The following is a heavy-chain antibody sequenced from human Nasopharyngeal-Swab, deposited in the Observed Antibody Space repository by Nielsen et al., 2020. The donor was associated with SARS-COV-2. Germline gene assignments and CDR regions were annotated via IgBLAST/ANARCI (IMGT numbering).Heavy chain of an antibody. CDR1: GFTFGDYA. J-gene: IGHJ3*02. Sequence: GESLKISCTTSGFTFGDYAMSWFRQAPGKGLEWVGFIRSKTYGGAPEYAASVKGRFTISRDGAESIAYLQMNSLETEDTGVYYCARSVGSFYGQGAFDIWAQGTLFTFPS. CDR2: IRSKTYGGAP. V-gene: IGHV3-49*01. CDR3: ARSVGSFYGQGAFDI. D-gene: IGHD1-26*01.